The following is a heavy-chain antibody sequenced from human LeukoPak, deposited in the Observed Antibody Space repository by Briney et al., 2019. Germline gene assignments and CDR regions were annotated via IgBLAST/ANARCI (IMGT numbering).Heavy chain of an antibody. D-gene: IGHD1-26*01. CDR2: INPSLGTT. J-gene: IGHJ3*02. CDR3: ARPLNQWEAFDI. CDR1: GYTLMSYS. V-gene: IGHV1-46*01. Sequence: ASVKVSCKPSGYTLMSYSMNWVRQAPGQGLEWMGVINPSLGTTSYAQDFQGRVTVTRDTSTNTVYMELSSLRYEDTAVYFCARPLNQWEAFDIWGQGTMVTVSS.